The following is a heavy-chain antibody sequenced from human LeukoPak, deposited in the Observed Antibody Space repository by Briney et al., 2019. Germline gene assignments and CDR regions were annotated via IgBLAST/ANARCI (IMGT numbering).Heavy chain of an antibody. Sequence: GRSLRLSCAASGFTFSSYTMHWVRQAPGKGLEWVAVISYDGSNKYYADSVKGRFTISRDNSKNTLYLQMNSLRAEDTAVYYCARGKYSSSWAPFDYWGQGTLVTAPS. J-gene: IGHJ4*02. CDR3: ARGKYSSSWAPFDY. V-gene: IGHV3-30-3*01. CDR2: ISYDGSNK. CDR1: GFTFSSYT. D-gene: IGHD6-13*01.